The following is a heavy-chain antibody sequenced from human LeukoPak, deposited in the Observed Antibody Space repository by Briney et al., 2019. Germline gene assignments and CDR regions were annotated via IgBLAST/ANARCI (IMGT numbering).Heavy chain of an antibody. Sequence: GGSLRLSCKGSGYSFTSYWIGWVRQMPGKGLEWMGIIYPGDSDTRYSPSFQGQVTISADKSISTAYLQWSSLKASDTAMYYCARRAVGATQGSYYFDYWGQGTLVTVSS. V-gene: IGHV5-51*01. J-gene: IGHJ4*02. D-gene: IGHD1-26*01. CDR2: IYPGDSDT. CDR3: ARRAVGATQGSYYFDY. CDR1: GYSFTSYW.